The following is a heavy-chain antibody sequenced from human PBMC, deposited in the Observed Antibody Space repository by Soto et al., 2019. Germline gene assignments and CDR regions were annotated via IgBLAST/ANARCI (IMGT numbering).Heavy chain of an antibody. V-gene: IGHV6-1*01. J-gene: IGHJ6*02. CDR3: ARDFDSEGIMYGMDV. CDR2: TYYRSKWYN. CDR1: GDSVSSNSAA. D-gene: IGHD3-16*01. Sequence: PSQTLSLTCAISGDSVSSNSAAWNWIRQSPSRGLEWLGRTYYRSKWYNDYTVSVKSRITINPDTSKKQYSLQLNSVTPEDSAVYYCARDFDSEGIMYGMDVWGQGTTVTVSS.